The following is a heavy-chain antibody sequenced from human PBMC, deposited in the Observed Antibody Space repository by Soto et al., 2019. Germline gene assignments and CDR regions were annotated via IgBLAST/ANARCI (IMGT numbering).Heavy chain of an antibody. CDR3: ARDRRSGSYPSGGMDV. CDR2: IYYSGST. J-gene: IGHJ6*02. Sequence: PSETLSLTCTVSGGSISSGDYYWSWIRQPPGKGLEWIGYIYYSGSTYYNPSLKSRVTISVDTSKNQFSLKLSSVTAADTAVYYCARDRRSGSYPSGGMDVWGQGNTVNVSS. D-gene: IGHD1-26*01. V-gene: IGHV4-30-4*02. CDR1: GGSISSGDYY.